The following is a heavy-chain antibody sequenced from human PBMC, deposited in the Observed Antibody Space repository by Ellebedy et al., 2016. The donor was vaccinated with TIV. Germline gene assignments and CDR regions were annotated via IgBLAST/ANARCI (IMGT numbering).Heavy chain of an antibody. CDR3: AREGYDRVDY. Sequence: GGSLRLSCAASGFTVSSNYMSWVRQAPGKGLEWVSSISSSSSYIYYADSVKGRFTISRDNAKNSLYLQMNSLRDEDTAVYYCAREGYDRVDYWGQGTLVTVSS. CDR1: GFTVSSNY. CDR2: ISSSSSYI. J-gene: IGHJ4*02. V-gene: IGHV3-21*01. D-gene: IGHD3-22*01.